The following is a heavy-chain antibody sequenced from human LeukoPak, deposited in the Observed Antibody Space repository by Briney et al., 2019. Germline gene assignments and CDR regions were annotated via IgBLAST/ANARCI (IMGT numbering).Heavy chain of an antibody. Sequence: GESLKISCEASEYTFTKHWIGWVRQMPGKGLEWMGLIYPGDSDTRYNPSFQGQVTVSVDKSITTAYLQWSSLKASDTAVYYCVRGWRGSLYDPPDFWGQGTLVTVSS. CDR2: IYPGDSDT. CDR3: VRGWRGSLYDPPDF. CDR1: EYTFTKHW. D-gene: IGHD3-16*01. V-gene: IGHV5-51*01. J-gene: IGHJ4*02.